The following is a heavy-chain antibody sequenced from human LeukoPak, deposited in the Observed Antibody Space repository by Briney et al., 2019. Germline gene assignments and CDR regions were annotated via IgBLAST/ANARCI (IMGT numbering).Heavy chain of an antibody. D-gene: IGHD2-2*01. CDR2: IHPDRGTT. J-gene: IGHJ4*02. CDR3: ARRYCSSTSCYYFDY. Sequence: ASVKVSCKASGYTFTGYYMHWVRQAPGQGLEWMDWIHPDRGTTNYAQKFQGRVTMTRDTSITAAYMELSRLRSDDTAVYYCARRYCSSTSCYYFDYWGQGTLVTVSS. CDR1: GYTFTGYY. V-gene: IGHV1-2*02.